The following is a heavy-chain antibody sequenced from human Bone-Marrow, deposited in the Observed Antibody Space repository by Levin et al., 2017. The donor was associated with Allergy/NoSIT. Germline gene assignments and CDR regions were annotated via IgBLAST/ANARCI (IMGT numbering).Heavy chain of an antibody. V-gene: IGHV1-2*02. Sequence: GASVKVSCKASGYTFTGYYMHWVRQAPGQGLEWMGWINPNSGDTKYAQKFQDRVTMTRDTSITTAHMELKRLISDDKAVYYCARQNERYYDPWGQGTLVTVSS. CDR1: GYTFTGYY. CDR2: INPNSGDT. D-gene: IGHD1-1*01. J-gene: IGHJ5*02. CDR3: ARQNERYYDP.